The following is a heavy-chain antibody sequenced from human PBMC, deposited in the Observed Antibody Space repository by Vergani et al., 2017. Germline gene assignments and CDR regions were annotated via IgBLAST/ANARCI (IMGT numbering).Heavy chain of an antibody. Sequence: QVQLVESGGGVVQPGGSLRLSCAASGFTFSSYGMHWVRQAPGKGLEWVAFIRYDGSNKYYADSVKGRFTISRDNSKNTLYLQMNSLRAEDTAVYYCAKLWGMGDYGYGVCYFDYWGQGTLVTVSS. CDR2: IRYDGSNK. CDR1: GFTFSSYG. V-gene: IGHV3-30*02. D-gene: IGHD4-17*01. CDR3: AKLWGMGDYGYGVCYFDY. J-gene: IGHJ4*02.